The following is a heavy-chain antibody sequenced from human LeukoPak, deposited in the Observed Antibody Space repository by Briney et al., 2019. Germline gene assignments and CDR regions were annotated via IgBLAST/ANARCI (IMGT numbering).Heavy chain of an antibody. CDR3: AKDRRVLNYYDSSGYPDS. J-gene: IGHJ4*02. V-gene: IGHV3-23*01. CDR2: LGDSGRDT. D-gene: IGHD3-22*01. Sequence: QSGGSLRLSCAASGFTFGSDDMNWVRQAPGKGLEWVSGLGDSGRDTWYADSVKGRFTISRDNTKNTLFLQMNSLRAEDTAVYYCAKDRRVLNYYDSSGYPDSWGQGTLVTVSS. CDR1: GFTFGSDD.